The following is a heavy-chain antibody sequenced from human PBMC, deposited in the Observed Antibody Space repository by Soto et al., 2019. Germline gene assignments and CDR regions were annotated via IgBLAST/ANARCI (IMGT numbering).Heavy chain of an antibody. CDR2: IYYSGSP. J-gene: IGHJ6*02. Sequence: QLQLQESGPGLVKPSETLSLTCTVSGGSISSSSYYWGWIRQPPGKGLEWIGYIYYSGSPYYNPSLKSRVTISVDTSKNQFSLKRSSVTAADTAVYYCAVPAASVAGASGSYYYYGMDVWGQGTTVTVSS. CDR1: GGSISSSSYY. CDR3: AVPAASVAGASGSYYYYGMDV. V-gene: IGHV4-39*01. D-gene: IGHD6-19*01.